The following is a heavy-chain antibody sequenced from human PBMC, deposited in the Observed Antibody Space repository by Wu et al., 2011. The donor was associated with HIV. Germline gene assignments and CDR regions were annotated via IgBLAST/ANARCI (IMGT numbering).Heavy chain of an antibody. CDR2: IIPKFGTP. Sequence: QVQLVQSGAEVKKPGSSVKVSCKASGSTFSTNAISWVRQAPGQGLEWMGRIIPKFGTPNYAQKFQDRVVISADKSMTTAYLELSSLRPEDTAVYYCARLRGIAYGGVIVDYGGQGTLVTVSS. CDR3: ARLRGIAYGGVIVDY. J-gene: IGHJ4*02. CDR1: GSTFSTNA. D-gene: IGHD3-16*02. V-gene: IGHV1-69*06.